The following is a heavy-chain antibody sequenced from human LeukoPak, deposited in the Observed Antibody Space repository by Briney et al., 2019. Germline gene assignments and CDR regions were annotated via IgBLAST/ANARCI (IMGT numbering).Heavy chain of an antibody. CDR3: AKDITMIVVVITASGGMDV. Sequence: PGGSLRLSCAASGFTFSSYGMHWVRQAPGKGLEWVAVISYDGSKKYYADSVKGRFTISRDNSKNTLYLQMNSLRAEDTAVSYCAKDITMIVVVITASGGMDVWGQGTTVTVSS. CDR2: ISYDGSKK. D-gene: IGHD3-22*01. V-gene: IGHV3-30*18. CDR1: GFTFSSYG. J-gene: IGHJ6*02.